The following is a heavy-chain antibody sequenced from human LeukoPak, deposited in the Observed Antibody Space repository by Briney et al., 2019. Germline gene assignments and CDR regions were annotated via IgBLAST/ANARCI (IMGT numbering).Heavy chain of an antibody. J-gene: IGHJ5*02. CDR3: ARVRIRGLQGERDLQQDNWFDP. D-gene: IGHD5-24*01. V-gene: IGHV4-34*01. CDR1: GGSFSGYY. CDR2: INHSGST. Sequence: PSETLSLTCAVYGGSFSGYYWSWIRQPPGKGLEWIGEINHSGSTNYNPSLKSRVTISVDTSKNQFSLKLSSVTAADTAVYYCARVRIRGLQGERDLQQDNWFDPWGQGTLVTVSS.